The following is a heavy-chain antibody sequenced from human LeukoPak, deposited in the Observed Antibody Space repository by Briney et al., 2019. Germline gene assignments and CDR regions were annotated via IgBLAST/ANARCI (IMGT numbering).Heavy chain of an antibody. V-gene: IGHV3-23*01. CDR3: AKDRYGSGSDYKSPFES. D-gene: IGHD3-10*01. CDR1: GFTFSTYA. J-gene: IGHJ4*02. Sequence: GGSLRLSCAASGFTFSTYAMTWVRQAPGKGLQWVSAIIGNGRKTYYLESVKGRFTTSRDNSKNTLYMQMNSLRPEDTAIYYCAKDRYGSGSDYKSPFESWGQGTLVTVSS. CDR2: IIGNGRKT.